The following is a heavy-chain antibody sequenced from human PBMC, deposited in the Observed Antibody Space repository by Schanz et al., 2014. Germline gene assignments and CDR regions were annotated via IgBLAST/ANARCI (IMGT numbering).Heavy chain of an antibody. D-gene: IGHD1-20*01. V-gene: IGHV3-23*04. J-gene: IGHJ4*02. Sequence: EVQLVESGGGLVQPGGSLRLSCAASGFSVGNKYMNWVRQAPGMGLEWVSAISGRDGSTYYADSVRGRFTISRDNSKNTLYLQMNSLRAEDTAVYYCANNWNLDYWGQGTLVAVSP. CDR1: GFSVGNKY. CDR3: ANNWNLDY. CDR2: ISGRDGST.